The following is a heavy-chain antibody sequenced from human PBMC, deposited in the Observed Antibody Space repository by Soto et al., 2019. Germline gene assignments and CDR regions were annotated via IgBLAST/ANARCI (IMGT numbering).Heavy chain of an antibody. CDR1: GFTFSSYE. D-gene: IGHD3-10*01. V-gene: IGHV3-48*03. J-gene: IGHJ5*02. CDR2: ISSSGSTI. CDR3: ARDRGIGINWFDP. Sequence: GGSLRLSCAAPGFTFSSYEMNWVRQAPGKGLEWVSYISSSGSTIYYADSVKGRFTISRDNAKSSLYLQMNSLRAEDTAVYYCARDRGIGINWFDPWGQGTLVTVSS.